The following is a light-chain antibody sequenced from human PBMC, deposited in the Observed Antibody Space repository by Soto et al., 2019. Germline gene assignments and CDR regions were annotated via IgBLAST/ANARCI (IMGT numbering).Light chain of an antibody. J-gene: IGKJ5*01. CDR1: QSVSSH. CDR3: QQYGNSPIT. CDR2: GAS. V-gene: IGKV3-20*01. Sequence: EVVLTQSPAALSLSPGDRATLSCRASQSVSSHFAWYQQKSGQAPRLLIYGASNRATGIPDRFSGSGSGTDFTLTISRLEPEDFAVYYCQQYGNSPITFGQGTRLEIK.